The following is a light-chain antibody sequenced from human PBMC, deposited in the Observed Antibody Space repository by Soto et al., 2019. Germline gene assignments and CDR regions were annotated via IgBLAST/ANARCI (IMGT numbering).Light chain of an antibody. CDR2: NNY. J-gene: IGLJ2*01. V-gene: IGLV1-44*01. CDR3: AAWDDSLNGHVV. Sequence: QSVLTQPPSASGTPGQRVTISCAGSSSNIGRNTVNWYHQLPGAAPKLLIYNNYRRPSGVPDRFSGSKSGTSASLAISGLQSEDEADYYCAAWDDSLNGHVVFGGGTQLTVL. CDR1: SSNIGRNT.